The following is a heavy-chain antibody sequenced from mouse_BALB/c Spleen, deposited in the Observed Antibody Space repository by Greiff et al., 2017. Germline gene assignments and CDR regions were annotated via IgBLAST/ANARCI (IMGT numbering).Heavy chain of an antibody. D-gene: IGHD2-14*01. Sequence: QVQLQQSGPGLVAPSQCLTISCTASGFSLTSYGVSWVRQPPGKGLEWLGVIWGDGSTNYHSALISRLSISKDNSNSQVFLKLHSLQTDDTATYYCAKEGGTYYAMDYWGQGTTVTVSS. CDR3: AKEGGTYYAMDY. CDR2: IWGDGST. V-gene: IGHV2-3*01. J-gene: IGHJ4*01. CDR1: GFSLTSYG.